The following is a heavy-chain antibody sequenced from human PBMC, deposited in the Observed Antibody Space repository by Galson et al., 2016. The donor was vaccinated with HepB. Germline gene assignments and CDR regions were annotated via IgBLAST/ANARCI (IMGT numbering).Heavy chain of an antibody. J-gene: IGHJ4*02. Sequence: PALVKPTQALTLTCTFSGFSLRTSGVGVGWIRQPPGKALEWLALVYGNADKRYSPSLKSRLTITKETSKNQVVLTMTNMDPVDTATYYCAHRLGFSWFGFYFDSWGQGALVIVSS. CDR1: GFSLRTSGVG. CDR2: VYGNADK. D-gene: IGHD6-13*01. V-gene: IGHV2-5*01. CDR3: AHRLGFSWFGFYFDS.